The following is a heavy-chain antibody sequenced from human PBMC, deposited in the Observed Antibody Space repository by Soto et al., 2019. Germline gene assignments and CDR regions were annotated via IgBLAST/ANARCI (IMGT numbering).Heavy chain of an antibody. Sequence: SETLSLTCTVSGGSISSYYWSWIRQPPGKGLEWVGYIYYSGSTNYNPSLKSRVTITVDTSKNQFSLKLSSVTAADTAVYYRARDRYYDFWSGSFDPWGQGTLVTVSS. CDR2: IYYSGST. CDR3: ARDRYYDFWSGSFDP. CDR1: GGSISSYY. V-gene: IGHV4-59*01. D-gene: IGHD3-3*01. J-gene: IGHJ5*02.